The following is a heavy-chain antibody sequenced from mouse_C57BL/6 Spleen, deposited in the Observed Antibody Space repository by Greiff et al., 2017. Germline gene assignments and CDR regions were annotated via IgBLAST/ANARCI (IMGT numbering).Heavy chain of an antibody. CDR3: ARRAERSGGYFDV. V-gene: IGHV1-52*01. D-gene: IGHD3-1*01. J-gene: IGHJ1*03. CDR2: IDPSDSET. CDR1: GYTFTSYW. Sequence: QVQLQQPGAELVRPGSSVKLSCKASGYTFTSYWMHWVKQRPIQGLEWIGNIDPSDSETHYNQKFKDKATLTVDKSSSTAYMQLSSLTSEDSAVYYCARRAERSGGYFDVWGTGTTVTVSS.